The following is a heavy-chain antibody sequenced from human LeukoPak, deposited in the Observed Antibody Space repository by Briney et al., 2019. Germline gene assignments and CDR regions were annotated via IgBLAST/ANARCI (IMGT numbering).Heavy chain of an antibody. J-gene: IGHJ6*02. D-gene: IGHD6-13*01. Sequence: GGSLRLSCAASGFTFSSYAMSWVRQAPGKGLEWVSAISGSGGSTYYADSVNGRFTISRDNSKNTLYLQMNSLRAEDTAVYYCANEAGIAAAGTLWYXYYXGMDVWGXGTTXTVSS. V-gene: IGHV3-23*01. CDR1: GFTFSSYA. CDR2: ISGSGGST. CDR3: ANEAGIAAAGTLWYXYYXGMDV.